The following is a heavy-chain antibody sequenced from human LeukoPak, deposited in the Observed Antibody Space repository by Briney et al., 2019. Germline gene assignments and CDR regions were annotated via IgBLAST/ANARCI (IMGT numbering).Heavy chain of an antibody. D-gene: IGHD3-22*01. CDR2: ISYDGTNK. J-gene: IGHJ4*02. V-gene: IGHV3-30*03. CDR1: GFNFSIYG. Sequence: TGGSLRLSCAASGFNFSIYGMHWVRQAPGKGLEWVAVISYDGTNKYYADSVKGRFTISRDNSKNTLYLEVNSLRADDTAVYFCARDLSGSLDYWGQGTLVTVSS. CDR3: ARDLSGSLDY.